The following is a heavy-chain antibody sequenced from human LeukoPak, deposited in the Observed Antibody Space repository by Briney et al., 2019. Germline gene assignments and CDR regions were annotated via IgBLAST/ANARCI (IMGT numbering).Heavy chain of an antibody. J-gene: IGHJ6*02. V-gene: IGHV1-8*01. CDR2: MSPNIGNT. CDR1: GYTFTSYD. CDR3: TRAHSGYDYYYGMDV. Sequence: ASVTVSCKASGYTFTSYDVNWVRQAPGRGLEWMGWMSPNIGNTGYAQKFQGRVTMTRNTSISTAYMELSSVTSEDTAVYYCTRAHSGYDYYYGMDVWGQGTTVTVSS. D-gene: IGHD5-12*01.